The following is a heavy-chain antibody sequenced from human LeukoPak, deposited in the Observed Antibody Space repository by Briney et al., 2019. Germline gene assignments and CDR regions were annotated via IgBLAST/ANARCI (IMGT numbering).Heavy chain of an antibody. CDR2: IYPGDSDT. J-gene: IGHJ4*01. Sequence: GESLKISCKGSGYRFINYWIGWVRQMPGKGLEWMGIIYPGDSDTRYSPSFQGQVTISADKSISTAYLQWSSLKASDTATYYCARLDMGLIDYWGHGTLVTVSS. CDR1: GYRFINYW. CDR3: ARLDMGLIDY. D-gene: IGHD3-9*01. V-gene: IGHV5-51*01.